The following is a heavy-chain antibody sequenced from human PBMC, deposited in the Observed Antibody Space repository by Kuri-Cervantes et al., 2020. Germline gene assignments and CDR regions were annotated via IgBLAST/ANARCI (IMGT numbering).Heavy chain of an antibody. D-gene: IGHD2-2*01. Sequence: SETLSLTCAVSGYSISSGYYWGWIRQPPGKGLEWIGSIYHSGSTYYNPSLKSRVTISVDTSKDQFSLKLSSVTAADTAVYYCARTIPAAFGYYYYMDVWGKGTTVTDSS. CDR3: ARTIPAAFGYYYYMDV. V-gene: IGHV4-38-2*01. J-gene: IGHJ6*03. CDR2: IYHSGST. CDR1: GYSISSGYY.